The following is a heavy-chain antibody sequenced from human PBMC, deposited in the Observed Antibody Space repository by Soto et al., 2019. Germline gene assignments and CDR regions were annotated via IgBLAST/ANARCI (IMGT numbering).Heavy chain of an antibody. CDR3: ARGVEMATSHGRHVFDY. J-gene: IGHJ4*02. CDR2: IYYSGST. D-gene: IGHD5-12*01. V-gene: IGHV4-31*03. CDR1: GGSISSGGYY. Sequence: SETLSLTCTVSGGSISSGGYYWSWIRQHPGKGLEWIVYIYYSGSTYYNPSLKSRVTISVDTSKNQFSLKLSSVTAADTAVYYCARGVEMATSHGRHVFDYWGQGTLVTVSS.